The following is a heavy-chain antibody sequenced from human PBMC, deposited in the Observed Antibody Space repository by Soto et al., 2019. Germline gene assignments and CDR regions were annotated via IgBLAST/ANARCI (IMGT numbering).Heavy chain of an antibody. CDR3: VREDCTDGVSYNHY. V-gene: IGHV3-23*01. D-gene: IGHD2-8*01. CDR2: LSPGGGST. J-gene: IGHJ4*02. Sequence: VQLLESGGGLVQPGGSLRLSCAASGFSFTNFAMSWVRQAPGKGLEWVSSLSPGGGSTYYADSVKGRFTISRDNSKRSVFLQMDSLRAEDTATYYCVREDCTDGVSYNHYWGQGSLLTVSS. CDR1: GFSFTNFA.